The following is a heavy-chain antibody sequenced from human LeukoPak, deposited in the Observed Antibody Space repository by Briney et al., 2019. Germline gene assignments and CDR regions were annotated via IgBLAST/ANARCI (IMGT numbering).Heavy chain of an antibody. J-gene: IGHJ2*01. CDR3: ARSDIAAAGIYWYFDR. Sequence: ASVKVSCKASGYTFTTSYMHWVRQAPGKGLEWMGIINPSGGSTSYAQKFQGRVTLTRDTSTSTVYMELSSLTSEDTAVYYCARSDIAAAGIYWYFDRWGRGTLVTVSS. D-gene: IGHD6-13*01. CDR1: GYTFTTSY. V-gene: IGHV1-46*01. CDR2: INPSGGST.